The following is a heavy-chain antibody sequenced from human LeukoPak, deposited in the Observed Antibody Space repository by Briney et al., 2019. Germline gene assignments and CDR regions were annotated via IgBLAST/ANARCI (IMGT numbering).Heavy chain of an antibody. V-gene: IGHV1-2*06. J-gene: IGHJ4*02. Sequence: ASVKVSCKASGYTLTDYYMDWVRQAPGQGLEWMGRINPNSGGTNYAQKFQGRVTMTRDTSISTVYMELSRLRSDDTAVYYCARVGYYESSGYYEYWGQGTLVTVSS. D-gene: IGHD3-22*01. CDR3: ARVGYYESSGYYEY. CDR2: INPNSGGT. CDR1: GYTLTDYY.